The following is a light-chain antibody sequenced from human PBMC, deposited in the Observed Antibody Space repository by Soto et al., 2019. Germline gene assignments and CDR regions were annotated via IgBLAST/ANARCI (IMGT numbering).Light chain of an antibody. V-gene: IGLV1-44*01. CDR3: AAWDDSLNGYV. J-gene: IGLJ1*01. Sequence: QSVLTQPPSASGTPGQRVTISCSGSSAKIGSNTVNWYQQLPGTAPKLLIYSNNQRPSGVPERFSGSKSGTSASLAISGPQSEDEADFYCAAWDDSLNGYVFGTGTKGTVL. CDR1: SAKIGSNT. CDR2: SNN.